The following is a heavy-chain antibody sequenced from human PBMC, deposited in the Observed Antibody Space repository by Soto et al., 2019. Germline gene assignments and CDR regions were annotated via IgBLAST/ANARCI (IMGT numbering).Heavy chain of an antibody. CDR1: GCSISRGGYY. CDR3: ARQGFGVLRGLVDV. Sequence: SETLSLTCTVSGCSISRGGYYLSWIRQNPGKGLEWIGYTYNSVSTYYNPSLKSRVTISVDTSKNQFSLTLTSVTAADTAVYYCARQGFGVLRGLVDVWGQGTTVTVSS. D-gene: IGHD3-3*01. V-gene: IGHV4-31*02. J-gene: IGHJ6*02. CDR2: TYNSVST.